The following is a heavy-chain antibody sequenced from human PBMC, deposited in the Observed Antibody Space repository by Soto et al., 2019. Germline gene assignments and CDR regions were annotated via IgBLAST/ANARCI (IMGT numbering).Heavy chain of an antibody. CDR1: GGSISSGGYY. Sequence: QVQLQESGPGLVKPSQTLSLTCTVSGGSISSGGYYWYWIRQHPGKGLEWIGYIYYSGTTYYNPSLKSRVTLSVDTSKNQFSLKLSSVTAAATAVYYCAASCVACGGFNYYGMDVWGQGTTVTVSS. D-gene: IGHD2-21*01. J-gene: IGHJ6*02. V-gene: IGHV4-31*03. CDR2: IYYSGTT. CDR3: AASCVACGGFNYYGMDV.